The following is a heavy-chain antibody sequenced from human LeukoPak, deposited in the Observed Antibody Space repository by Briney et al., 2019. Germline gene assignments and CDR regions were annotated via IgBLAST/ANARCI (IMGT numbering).Heavy chain of an antibody. D-gene: IGHD6-25*01. CDR1: GFTFITYA. J-gene: IGHJ4*02. Sequence: SGGSLRLSCAASGFTFITYAMHWVRQAPGKGMEWVAFIWPDGSKKYYADSVKGRFAISRENSKNTVYLQMNDLRPEDTALYFCAKISSSAESNFDYWGQGTLLTVSS. CDR3: AKISSSAESNFDY. CDR2: IWPDGSKK. V-gene: IGHV3-30*02.